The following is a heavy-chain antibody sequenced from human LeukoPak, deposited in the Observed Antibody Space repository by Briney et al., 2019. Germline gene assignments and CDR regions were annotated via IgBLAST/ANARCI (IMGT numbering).Heavy chain of an antibody. CDR1: GFIFSSYG. J-gene: IGHJ5*02. Sequence: GGSLRLSCVTSGFIFSSYGIHWVRQAPGKGLEWVAWHFASNKYYAESVRGRFTMSRDNSKNTLYLQMNSLRAEDTAVYYCARKTANWFDPWGQGTLVTVSS. CDR3: ARKTANWFDP. CDR2: HFASNK. V-gene: IGHV3-33*01.